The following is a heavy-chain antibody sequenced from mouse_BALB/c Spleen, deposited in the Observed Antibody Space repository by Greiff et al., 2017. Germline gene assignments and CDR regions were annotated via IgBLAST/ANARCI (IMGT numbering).Heavy chain of an antibody. J-gene: IGHJ1*01. CDR1: GYTFTSYV. V-gene: IGHV1-14*01. CDR3: ARGGFITTATGYFDV. CDR2: INPYNDGT. D-gene: IGHD1-2*01. Sequence: VQLKESGPELVKPGASVKMSCKASGYTFTSYVMHWVKQKPGQGLEWIGYINPYNDGTKYNEKFKGKATLTSDKSSSTAYMELSSLTSEDSAVYYCARGGFITTATGYFDVWGAGTTVTVSS.